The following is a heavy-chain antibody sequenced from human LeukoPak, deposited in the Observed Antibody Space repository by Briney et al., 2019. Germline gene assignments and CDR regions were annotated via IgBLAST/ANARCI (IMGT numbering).Heavy chain of an antibody. V-gene: IGHV4-38-2*01. CDR2: IYHSGST. CDR3: ARVDRNFYYYYMDV. Sequence: SETLSLTCAVSGYSISSGYYWGWIRQPPVKGLEWIGSIYHSGSTYYSPSLKSRVTISVDTSKNQFSLKLSSVTAADTAVYYCARVDRNFYYYYMDVWGKGTTVTVSS. J-gene: IGHJ6*03. CDR1: GYSISSGYY.